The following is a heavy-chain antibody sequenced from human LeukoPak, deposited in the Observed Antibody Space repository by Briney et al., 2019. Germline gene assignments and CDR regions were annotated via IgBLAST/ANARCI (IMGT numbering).Heavy chain of an antibody. CDR1: GITFSSYG. Sequence: PGGSLRLSCAASGITFSSYGMSWVRQAPGKGLEWVSSISSTGGTTYYADSVKGRFTISRDNSKNTLYLQMNSLRAEDTAVYYCARDYGYYYMDVRGKGTTVTVSS. J-gene: IGHJ6*03. V-gene: IGHV3-23*01. CDR3: ARDYGYYYMDV. CDR2: ISSTGGTT. D-gene: IGHD3-16*01.